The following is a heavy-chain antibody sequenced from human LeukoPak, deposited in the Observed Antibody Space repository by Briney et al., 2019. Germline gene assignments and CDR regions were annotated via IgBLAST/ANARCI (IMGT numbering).Heavy chain of an antibody. CDR3: AREGVASDY. Sequence: PGGSLRLSCAASGFTFNNYAMNWVRQAPGKGLEWVSSISGGGETTYYADSAKGRFTISRDNSQNTLYLQMNSLRAEDTAVYYCAREGVASDYWGQGTLVTVSS. J-gene: IGHJ4*02. V-gene: IGHV3-23*01. CDR1: GFTFNNYA. CDR2: ISGGGETT. D-gene: IGHD2-15*01.